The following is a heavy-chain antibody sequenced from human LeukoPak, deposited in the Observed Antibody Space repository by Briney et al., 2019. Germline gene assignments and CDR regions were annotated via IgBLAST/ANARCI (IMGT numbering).Heavy chain of an antibody. J-gene: IGHJ6*03. V-gene: IGHV4-39*07. CDR1: GGSISSSSYY. CDR3: AREAGYDSSGYYSYYYYYMDV. CDR2: IYYSGST. D-gene: IGHD3-22*01. Sequence: SETLSLTCTVSGGSISSSSYYWGWIRQPPGKGLEWIGSIYYSGSTYYNPSLKSRVTISVDTSKNQFSLKLSSVTAADTAVYYCAREAGYDSSGYYSYYYYYMDVWGKGTTVTISS.